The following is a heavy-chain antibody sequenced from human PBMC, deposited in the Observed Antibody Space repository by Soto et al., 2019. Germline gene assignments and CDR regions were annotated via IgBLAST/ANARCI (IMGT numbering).Heavy chain of an antibody. D-gene: IGHD1-7*01. CDR3: AREGGTAEHWYFDL. J-gene: IGHJ2*01. CDR2: IGTAGDT. Sequence: GGSLRLSCAASGFTFSSYDMHWVRQATGKGLEWVSAIGTAGDTYYPGSVKGRFTISRENAKNSLYLQMNSLRAGDTAVYYCAREGGTAEHWYFDLWGRGTLVTVSS. CDR1: GFTFSSYD. V-gene: IGHV3-13*01.